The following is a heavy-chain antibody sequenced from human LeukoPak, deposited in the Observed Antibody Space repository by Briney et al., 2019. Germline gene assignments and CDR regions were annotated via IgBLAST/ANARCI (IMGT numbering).Heavy chain of an antibody. CDR3: ARVPCNYYDSSGYCFPEDYYFDY. V-gene: IGHV1-69*06. CDR2: IIPIFGTA. Sequence: ASVKVSCKASGGTFSSYAISWVRQAPGQGLEWVGGIIPIFGTANYAQKFQGRVTITADKSTSTAYMELSSLRSEDTAVYYCARVPCNYYDSSGYCFPEDYYFDYWGQGTLITVSS. CDR1: GGTFSSYA. J-gene: IGHJ4*02. D-gene: IGHD3-22*01.